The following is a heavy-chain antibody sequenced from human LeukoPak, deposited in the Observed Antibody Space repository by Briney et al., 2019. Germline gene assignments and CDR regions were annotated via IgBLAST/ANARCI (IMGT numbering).Heavy chain of an antibody. CDR2: ISYDGSNK. J-gene: IGHJ4*02. CDR1: GFTFSSYA. CDR3: AKTRPPFGVVTIKYYFDY. D-gene: IGHD3-3*01. Sequence: GGSLRLSCAASGFTFSSYAMHWVRQAPGKGLEWVAVISYDGSNKYYADSVKGRFTISRDNSKNTLYLQMNSLRAEDTAVYYCAKTRPPFGVVTIKYYFDYWGQGTLVTVSS. V-gene: IGHV3-30-3*02.